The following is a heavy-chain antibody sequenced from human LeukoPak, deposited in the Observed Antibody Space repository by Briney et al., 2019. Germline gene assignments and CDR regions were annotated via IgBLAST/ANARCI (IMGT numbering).Heavy chain of an antibody. J-gene: IGHJ4*02. CDR1: GFTFSSYA. Sequence: GGSLRPSCAASGFTFSSYAMSWVRQASGKGLEWVSAISGSGGSTYYADSVKGRFTISRDNSKNTLYLQMNSLRAEDTAVYYCAKGSSSWYFDYWGQGTLVTVSS. V-gene: IGHV3-23*01. CDR3: AKGSSSWYFDY. D-gene: IGHD6-13*01. CDR2: ISGSGGST.